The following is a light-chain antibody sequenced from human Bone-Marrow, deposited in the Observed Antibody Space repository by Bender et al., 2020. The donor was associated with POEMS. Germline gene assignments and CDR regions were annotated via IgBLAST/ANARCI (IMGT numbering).Light chain of an antibody. V-gene: IGLV1-40*01. CDR2: GNT. CDR3: AVWDDSLNGWV. J-gene: IGLJ3*02. Sequence: QSVLTQPPSVSGAPGQRVTVSCTGSSSNIGAGYDVHWYQQLPGTAPKLLIYGNTNRPSEVPDRFSGSRSGTSASLAMGGLLAEDEAAYYGAVWDDSLNGWVVGGGTKLTVL. CDR1: SSNIGAGYD.